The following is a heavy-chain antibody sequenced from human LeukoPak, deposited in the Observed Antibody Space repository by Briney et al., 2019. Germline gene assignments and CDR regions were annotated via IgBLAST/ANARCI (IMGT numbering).Heavy chain of an antibody. CDR2: IYYSGST. CDR3: ARLPQGNWNYVGYYYYMDV. V-gene: IGHV4-38-2*02. J-gene: IGHJ6*03. Sequence: SETLSLTCTVSGYSISSGYYWGWIRQPPGKGLEWIGRIYYSGSTYYNPSLKSRVTISVDTSKNQFSLKLSSVTAADTAVYYCARLPQGNWNYVGYYYYMDVWGKGTTVTVSS. CDR1: GYSISSGYY. D-gene: IGHD1-7*01.